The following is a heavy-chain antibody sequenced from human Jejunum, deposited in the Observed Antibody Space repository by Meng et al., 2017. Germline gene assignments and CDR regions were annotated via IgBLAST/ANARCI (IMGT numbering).Heavy chain of an antibody. CDR3: ARKAVAVGTFDY. J-gene: IGHJ4*02. D-gene: IGHD6-19*01. V-gene: IGHV6-1*01. CDR2: TYYRSKWSS. Sequence: PGPVKPPHTLSLPCAISGDSVSSNSAAWNWIRQSPSRGLEWLGRTYYRSKWSSDYAVSVRSRITINADTSKNQFSLQLNSVTPEDTAVYYCARKAVAVGTFDYWGQGTLVTVSS. CDR1: GDSVSSNSAA.